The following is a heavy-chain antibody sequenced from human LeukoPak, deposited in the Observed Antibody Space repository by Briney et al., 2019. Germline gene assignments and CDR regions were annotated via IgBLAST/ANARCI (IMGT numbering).Heavy chain of an antibody. V-gene: IGHV3-13*01. Sequence: PGGSPRLSCAASGFTFSSFDMHWVRQPTGQGLERVSTIGTASDTYYPGSVEGRFTLSRDNAKNSLHLQMNSLTAGDTAVYYCARGPPRGKYYYMDVWGKGTTVTVSS. CDR2: IGTASDT. CDR3: ARGPPRGKYYYMDV. D-gene: IGHD1-1*01. CDR1: GFTFSSFD. J-gene: IGHJ6*03.